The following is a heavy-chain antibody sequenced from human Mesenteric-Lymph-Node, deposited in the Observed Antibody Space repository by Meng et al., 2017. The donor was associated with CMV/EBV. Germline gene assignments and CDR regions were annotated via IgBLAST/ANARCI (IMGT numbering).Heavy chain of an antibody. Sequence: GEPLKISCAASGFSFSSYAMHWVRHAPGKGLEWVAVKSNDGSGKYYADSVKGRFTISRDDSTNTLHLQMNSLRAEDTAVYYCAKVSNWNLGYWGQGTLVTVSS. D-gene: IGHD1-1*01. V-gene: IGHV3-30*04. CDR3: AKVSNWNLGY. CDR2: KSNDGSGK. J-gene: IGHJ4*02. CDR1: GFSFSSYA.